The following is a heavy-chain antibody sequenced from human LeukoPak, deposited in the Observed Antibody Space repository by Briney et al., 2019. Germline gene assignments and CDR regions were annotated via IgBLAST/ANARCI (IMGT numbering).Heavy chain of an antibody. V-gene: IGHV3-30*02. CDR1: GITFRSSS. CDR2: IRFDGSTK. Sequence: GGSLRLSCVASGITFRSSSMHWVRQAPGKGLEWLAFIRFDGSTKYYADSVKGRFTVSRDNSKSTLYLQMDSLRAEDTAVYYCAQPDFWGQGTLVTVSS. CDR3: AQPDF. J-gene: IGHJ4*02.